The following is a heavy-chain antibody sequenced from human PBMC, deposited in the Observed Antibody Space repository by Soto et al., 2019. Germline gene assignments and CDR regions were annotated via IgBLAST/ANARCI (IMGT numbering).Heavy chain of an antibody. CDR1: GFTFSSYA. Sequence: GGSLRLSCAASGFTFSSYAMSWVRQAPGKGLEWVSAISGSGGSTYYADSVKGRFTISRDNSKNTLYLQMNSLRAEDTAVYYCAKAKLLWFGELLLNLPPFDYWGQGTLVTVSS. CDR3: AKAKLLWFGELLLNLPPFDY. V-gene: IGHV3-23*01. CDR2: ISGSGGST. D-gene: IGHD3-10*01. J-gene: IGHJ4*02.